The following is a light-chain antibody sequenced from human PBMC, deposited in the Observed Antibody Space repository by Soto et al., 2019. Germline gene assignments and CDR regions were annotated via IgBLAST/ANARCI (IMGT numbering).Light chain of an antibody. CDR1: QSVSSN. Sequence: ELVKTQSPVIHSVSPGERDTLSCRASQSVSSNLAWYQQKPGQAPRLLIYGASTRATGIPARFSGSGSGTEFTLTINSLQAEDCAVYYCQQYYNWPRTFGQGTRLEIK. V-gene: IGKV3-15*01. CDR2: GAS. J-gene: IGKJ5*01. CDR3: QQYYNWPRT.